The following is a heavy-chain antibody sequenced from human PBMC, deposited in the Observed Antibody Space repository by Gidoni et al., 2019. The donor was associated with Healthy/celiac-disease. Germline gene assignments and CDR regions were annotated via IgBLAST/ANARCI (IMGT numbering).Heavy chain of an antibody. D-gene: IGHD2-15*01. J-gene: IGHJ6*02. V-gene: IGHV4-34*01. CDR3: ARTDFCSGGSCYNYYYYGMDV. CDR1: GGSLSGYY. CDR2: INHSGST. Sequence: QVQLQQWGAGLLKPSETLSLTCAVYGGSLSGYYWSWIRQPPGKGLEWIGEINHSGSTNYNPSLKSRVTISVDTSKNQFSLKLSSVTAADTAVYYCARTDFCSGGSCYNYYYYGMDVWGQGTTVTVSS.